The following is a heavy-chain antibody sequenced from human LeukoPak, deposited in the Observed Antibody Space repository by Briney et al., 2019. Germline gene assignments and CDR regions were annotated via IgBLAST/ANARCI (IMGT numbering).Heavy chain of an antibody. V-gene: IGHV3-21*01. CDR1: GFTFSSYS. CDR3: AKVGYCSGGSCTSGAFDI. D-gene: IGHD2-15*01. J-gene: IGHJ3*02. Sequence: GGSLRLSCTASGFTFSSYSMNWVRQAPGKGLEWVSSISSSSTYIYYADSVKGRFTISRDNAKNSLYLQMNSLRAEDTAVYYCAKVGYCSGGSCTSGAFDIWGQGTMVTVSS. CDR2: ISSSSTYI.